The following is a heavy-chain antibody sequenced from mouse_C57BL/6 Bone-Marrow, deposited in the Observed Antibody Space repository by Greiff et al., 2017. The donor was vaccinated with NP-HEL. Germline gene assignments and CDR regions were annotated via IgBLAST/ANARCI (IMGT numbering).Heavy chain of an antibody. V-gene: IGHV5S21*01. J-gene: IGHJ4*01. CDR1: GFTFSSYA. D-gene: IGHD5-1*01. CDR3: GSTSYYAMDY. CDR2: ISSGGDYI. Sequence: EVQLMESGEGLVKPGGSLKLSCAASGFTFSSYAMSWVRQTPEKRLEWVAYISSGGDYIYYADTVKGRFTIARDNARNTLYLQMSSLQSEDTAMYYCGSTSYYAMDYWGQGTSVTVSS.